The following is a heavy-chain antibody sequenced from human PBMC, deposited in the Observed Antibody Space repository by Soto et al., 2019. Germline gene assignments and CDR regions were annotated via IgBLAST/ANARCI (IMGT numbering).Heavy chain of an antibody. J-gene: IGHJ6*02. D-gene: IGHD1-26*01. CDR2: IIPIFGTA. V-gene: IGHV1-69*01. CDR3: ARALVGGSLVGGRYYGMDV. CDR1: GGTFSSYA. Sequence: QVQLVQSGAEVKKPGSSVKVSCKASGGTFSSYAISWVRQAPGQGLEWMGGIIPIFGTANYAQKFQGRVTITADESTSTAYMELSSLRSEDTAVYYCARALVGGSLVGGRYYGMDVWGQGTTVTVSS.